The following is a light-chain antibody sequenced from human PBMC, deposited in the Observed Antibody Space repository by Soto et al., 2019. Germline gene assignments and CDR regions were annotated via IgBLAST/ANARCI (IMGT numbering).Light chain of an antibody. V-gene: IGKV1-5*03. Sequence: DIQMTQYTSTLSASVGDRVTITCRASQSISSRLAWYQQKPGKAPQVLIYTASSLQSGVPSRFSGSGSGTEFTLTISSLQPDDFATYYCQQYNTYSTWTFGQGTKVDIK. CDR1: QSISSR. CDR2: TAS. J-gene: IGKJ1*01. CDR3: QQYNTYSTWT.